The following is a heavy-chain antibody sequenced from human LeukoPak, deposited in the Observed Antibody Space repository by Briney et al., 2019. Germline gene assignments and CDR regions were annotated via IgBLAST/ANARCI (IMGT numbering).Heavy chain of an antibody. V-gene: IGHV4-59*01. CDR1: GGSISNYY. D-gene: IGHD3-10*01. Sequence: SETLSLTCTVSGGSISNYYWSWIRQPPGKELEWIGYIYYIGSTNYNPSLKSRVTISVDTSKNQFSLKLSSVTAADTAVYYCARRYGSGSSGTFDYWGQGTLVTVSS. CDR2: IYYIGST. CDR3: ARRYGSGSSGTFDY. J-gene: IGHJ4*02.